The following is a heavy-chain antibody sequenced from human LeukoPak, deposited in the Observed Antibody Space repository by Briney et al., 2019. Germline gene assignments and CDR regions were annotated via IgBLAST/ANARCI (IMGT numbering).Heavy chain of an antibody. CDR3: TSLSGGDYDILTGYYYYYYMDV. V-gene: IGHV4-59*13. J-gene: IGHJ6*03. Sequence: PSETLSLTCTVSGGSISSNDWTWIRQPPGKGLEWIGHISYSGSTNYNPSLTSRLTISVETSRNQFSLELTSVTAADTAVYYCTSLSGGDYDILTGYYYYYYMDVWGKGTTVTVSS. CDR1: GGSISSND. D-gene: IGHD3-9*01. CDR2: ISYSGST.